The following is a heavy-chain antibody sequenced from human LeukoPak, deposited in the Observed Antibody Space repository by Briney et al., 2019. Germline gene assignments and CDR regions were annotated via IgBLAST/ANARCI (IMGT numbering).Heavy chain of an antibody. CDR1: GGSISNYD. V-gene: IGHV4-59*01. J-gene: IGHJ5*02. CDR2: IYNSGST. D-gene: IGHD3-22*01. CDR3: ARHRYYYDGSGYYYQP. Sequence: PSETLSLTCTVSGGSISNYDWSWIRQFPGKGLEWTGYIYNSGSTNYNPSLKSRVTISKDTSKNQFSLKLSSVTAADTAVYYCARHRYYYDGSGYYYQPWGQGTLVTVSS.